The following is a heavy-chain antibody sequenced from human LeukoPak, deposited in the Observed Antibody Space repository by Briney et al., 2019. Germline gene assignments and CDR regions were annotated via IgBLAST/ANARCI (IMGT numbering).Heavy chain of an antibody. CDR2: IYYSGST. Sequence: KSSETLSLTCTVSGGSISSHYWSWIRQPPGKGLEWIGYIYYSGSTNYNPSLKSRVTISVDTSKNQFSLKLSSVTAAYTAVYYCARTVGPELTIFGVVIGSGYYYYYMDVWGKGTTVTVSS. D-gene: IGHD3-3*01. CDR3: ARTVGPELTIFGVVIGSGYYYYYMDV. CDR1: GGSISSHY. V-gene: IGHV4-59*11. J-gene: IGHJ6*03.